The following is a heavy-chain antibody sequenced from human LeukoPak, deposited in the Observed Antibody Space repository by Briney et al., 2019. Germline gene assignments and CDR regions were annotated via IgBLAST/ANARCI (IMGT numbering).Heavy chain of an antibody. CDR1: GYTFTSYG. D-gene: IGHD3-22*01. CDR2: ISAYNGNT. Sequence: ASVKVSCKASGYTFTSYGISWVRQAPGQGLEWMGWISAYNGNTNYAQKFQGRVTMTRDTSISTAYMELSRLRSDDTAVYYCARDDSRNYYDSSGYFSDYWGQGTLVTVSS. V-gene: IGHV1-18*01. J-gene: IGHJ4*02. CDR3: ARDDSRNYYDSSGYFSDY.